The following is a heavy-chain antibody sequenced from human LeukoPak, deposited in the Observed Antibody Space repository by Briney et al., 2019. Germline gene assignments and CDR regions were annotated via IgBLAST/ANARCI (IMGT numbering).Heavy chain of an antibody. J-gene: IGHJ3*02. CDR2: IYSGGST. CDR1: GFTVSSNY. V-gene: IGHV3-66*01. CDR3: ARDGYSSSWSAFDI. D-gene: IGHD6-13*01. Sequence: GGSLRLSCAASGFTVSSNYMSWVRQAPGKGLEWVSVIYSGGSTHYADSVKDRFTISRDNSKNTVYLQMNSLRAEDTAVYYCARDGYSSSWSAFDIWGQGTMVTVSS.